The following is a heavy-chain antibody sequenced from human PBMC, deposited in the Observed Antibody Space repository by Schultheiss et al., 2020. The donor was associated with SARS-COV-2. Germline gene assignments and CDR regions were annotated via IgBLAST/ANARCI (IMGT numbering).Heavy chain of an antibody. V-gene: IGHV1-46*01. CDR2: INPSGGST. Sequence: ASVKVSCKASGYTFTSYYMHWVRQAPGQGLEWMGIINPSGGSTSYAQKFQGRVTMTRDTSTSTVYMELSSLRSEDTAVYYCARDYCSGGACFSYYVHWGQGTLVTVSS. D-gene: IGHD2-15*01. J-gene: IGHJ4*02. CDR3: ARDYCSGGACFSYYVH. CDR1: GYTFTSYY.